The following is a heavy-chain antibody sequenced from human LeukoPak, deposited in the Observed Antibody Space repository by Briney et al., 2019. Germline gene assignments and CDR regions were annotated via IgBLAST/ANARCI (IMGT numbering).Heavy chain of an antibody. CDR2: INPNSGGT. J-gene: IGHJ5*02. Sequence: ASVKVSCKASGYTFTGYYMHWVRQAPGQGLEWMGWINPNSGGTNYAQKFQGRVTMTRDTSINTAYMELSRLRSDDTAVYYCARGYAPITSAGWFDPWGQGTLVTVSS. V-gene: IGHV1-2*02. CDR1: GYTFTGYY. D-gene: IGHD1-20*01. CDR3: ARGYAPITSAGWFDP.